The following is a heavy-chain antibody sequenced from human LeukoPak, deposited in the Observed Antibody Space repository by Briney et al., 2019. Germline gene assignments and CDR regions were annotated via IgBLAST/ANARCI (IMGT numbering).Heavy chain of an antibody. Sequence: PSETLSLTCTVSGGSISSGSYYRSWIRQPAGKGLEWIGRIYTSGSRNYNPSLKSRVTISVDTSKNQFSLKLSSVTAADTAVYYCARGYDGSGYYYRNWYFDLWGRGTLVTVSS. J-gene: IGHJ2*01. CDR3: ARGYDGSGYYYRNWYFDL. V-gene: IGHV4-61*02. D-gene: IGHD3-22*01. CDR2: IYTSGSR. CDR1: GGSISSGSYY.